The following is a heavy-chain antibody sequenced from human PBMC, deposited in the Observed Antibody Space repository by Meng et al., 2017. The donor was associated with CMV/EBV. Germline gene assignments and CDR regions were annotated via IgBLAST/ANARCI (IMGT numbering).Heavy chain of an antibody. CDR3: ARGNLRREQQLGY. CDR2: FDPEDGET. Sequence: ASVKVSCKVSGYTLTELSRHWVRQAPGKGLEWMGSFDPEDGETTYAQKFQGRVTVTEDTSTDTVYMELSSLRSEDTAVYYCARGNLRREQQLGYWGQGTLVTVSS. V-gene: IGHV1-24*01. J-gene: IGHJ4*02. CDR1: GYTLTELS. D-gene: IGHD6-13*01.